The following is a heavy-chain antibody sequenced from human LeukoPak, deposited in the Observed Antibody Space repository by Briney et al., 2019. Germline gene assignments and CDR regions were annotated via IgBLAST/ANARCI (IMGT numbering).Heavy chain of an antibody. D-gene: IGHD2-2*01. CDR2: ISSSSSYI. Sequence: GGSLRLSCAASGFTFSGYNMNSVRQAPGKGLQWVSSISSSSSYIYYADSVKGRFTISRDNAKNSLYLQVNSLRADDTAVYYCARVYCSSTSCPGTRYYGMDVWGQGTTVTVSS. V-gene: IGHV3-21*01. J-gene: IGHJ6*02. CDR1: GFTFSGYN. CDR3: ARVYCSSTSCPGTRYYGMDV.